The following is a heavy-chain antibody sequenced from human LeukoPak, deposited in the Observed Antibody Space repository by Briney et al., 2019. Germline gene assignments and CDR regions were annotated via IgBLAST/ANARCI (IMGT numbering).Heavy chain of an antibody. V-gene: IGHV3-30*03. D-gene: IGHD6-19*01. CDR1: GFTFSSYG. J-gene: IGHJ6*02. CDR2: ISYDGSNK. CDR3: ARDRSSSGWRDSYYYYGMDV. Sequence: PGGSLRLSCAASGFTFSSYGMHWVRQAPGKGLEWVAVISYDGSNKYYADSVKGRFTISRDNSKNTLYLQMNSLRAEDTAVYYCARDRSSSGWRDSYYYYGMDVWGQGTTVTVSS.